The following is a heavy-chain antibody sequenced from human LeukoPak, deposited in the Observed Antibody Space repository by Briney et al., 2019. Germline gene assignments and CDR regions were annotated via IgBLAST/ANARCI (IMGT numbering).Heavy chain of an antibody. Sequence: RGSLRLSCAASGFTFDDYGMSWVRQAPGKGLEWVSGINWNGGSTGYADSVKGRFTISRDNAKNSLYLQMNSLRAEDTAVYYCARDGQTGTTVYWGQGTLVTVSS. D-gene: IGHD1-7*01. CDR3: ARDGQTGTTVY. CDR1: GFTFDDYG. V-gene: IGHV3-20*04. CDR2: INWNGGST. J-gene: IGHJ4*02.